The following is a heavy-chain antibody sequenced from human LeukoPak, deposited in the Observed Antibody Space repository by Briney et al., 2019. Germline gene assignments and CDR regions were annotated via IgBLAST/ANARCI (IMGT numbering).Heavy chain of an antibody. CDR2: ISYDGSNK. D-gene: IGHD4-17*01. CDR1: GFTFSSYA. Sequence: GRSLRLSCAASGFTFSSYAMHWVRQAPGKGLEWVAVISYDGSNKYYADSVKGRFTISRDNSKNTLYLQMNSLRAEDTAVYYCARVEYGDYGGYFDYWGQGTLVTVSS. V-gene: IGHV3-30*14. J-gene: IGHJ4*02. CDR3: ARVEYGDYGGYFDY.